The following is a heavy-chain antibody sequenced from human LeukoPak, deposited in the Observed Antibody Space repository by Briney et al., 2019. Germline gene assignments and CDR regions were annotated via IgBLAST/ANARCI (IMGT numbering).Heavy chain of an antibody. CDR2: IYYSGST. D-gene: IGHD6-19*01. J-gene: IGHJ4*02. CDR1: GGSISSYY. V-gene: IGHV4-59*01. CDR3: AREVAVAYYFDY. Sequence: PSETLSLTCTVSGGSISSYYWSWIRQPPGKGLEWIGYIYYSGSTNYNPSLKSRVTMSVDTSKNQFSLRLSSVTAADTAVYYCAREVAVAYYFDYWGQGTLVTVSS.